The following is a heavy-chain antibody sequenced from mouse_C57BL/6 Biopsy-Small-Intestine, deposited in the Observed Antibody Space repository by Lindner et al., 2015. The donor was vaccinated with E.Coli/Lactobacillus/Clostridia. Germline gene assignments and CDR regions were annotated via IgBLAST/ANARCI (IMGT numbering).Heavy chain of an antibody. CDR1: RYTFTGYY. V-gene: IGHV1-84*02. CDR2: INTQNGDT. D-gene: IGHD6-1*01. Sequence: SVKVSCKASRYTFTGYYIHWVRQAPGLGLEWMGRINTQNGDTRFAQNFQGWVTLTRDTSISTAYMELSRLRSDDTAVYYCASLAAPEYSSGWIDYWGQGTLVTVSS. CDR3: ASLAAPEYSSGWIDY. J-gene: IGHJ4*01.